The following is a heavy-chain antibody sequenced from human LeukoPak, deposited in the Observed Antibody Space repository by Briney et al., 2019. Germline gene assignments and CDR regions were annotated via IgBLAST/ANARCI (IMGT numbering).Heavy chain of an antibody. CDR3: ARDDYGDSRGFDY. CDR1: GFTFSTYS. CDR2: ISSSSSYI. D-gene: IGHD4-17*01. J-gene: IGHJ4*02. V-gene: IGHV3-21*01. Sequence: PGGSLRLLCAASGFTFSTYSMNWVRQAPGKGLEWVSSISSSSSYIYYADSVKGRFTISRDNAKNSLYLQMNSLRAEDTAVYYCARDDYGDSRGFDYWGQRTLVTVSS.